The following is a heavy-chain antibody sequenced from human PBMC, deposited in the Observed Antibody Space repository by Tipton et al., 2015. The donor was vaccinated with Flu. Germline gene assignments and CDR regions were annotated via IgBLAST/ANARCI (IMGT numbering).Heavy chain of an antibody. CDR3: ARSSSAYDYVWGGSYYFDF. D-gene: IGHD3-16*01. V-gene: IGHV4-39*07. J-gene: IGHJ4*02. CDR2: LYDSGIT. Sequence: TLPLTCTVFGGSIGSSTYYWGWIRQPPGKGLEWIGSLYDSGITYYNPSLKSRVTISLDTSKNQFSLKLISVTAADTAVYYCARSSSAYDYVWGGSYYFDFWGQGTLVTVSP. CDR1: GGSIGSSTYY.